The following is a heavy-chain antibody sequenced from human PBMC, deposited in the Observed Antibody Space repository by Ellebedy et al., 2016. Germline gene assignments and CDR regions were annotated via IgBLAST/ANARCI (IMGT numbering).Heavy chain of an antibody. CDR3: ARGVVPAAMGYFQH. V-gene: IGHV4-31*03. J-gene: IGHJ1*01. D-gene: IGHD2-2*01. CDR2: IYYSGST. CDR1: GGSISSGGYY. Sequence: SETLSLTXTVSGGSISSGGYYWSWIRQHPEKGLEWIGYIYYSGSTYYNPSLKSRVTISVDTSKNQFSLKLSSVTAADTAVYYCARGVVPAAMGYFQHWGQGTLVTVSS.